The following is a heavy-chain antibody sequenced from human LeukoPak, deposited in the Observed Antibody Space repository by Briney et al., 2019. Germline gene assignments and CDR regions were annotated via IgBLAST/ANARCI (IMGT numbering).Heavy chain of an antibody. CDR1: GFTFSSYS. CDR3: ARARSALGHFDY. CDR2: ISSSSSYI. D-gene: IGHD3-16*01. J-gene: IGHJ4*02. Sequence: GGSLRLSCAASGFTFSSYSMNWVRQAPGKGLEWVSSISSSSSYIYYADSVKGRFTISRDNAKNSLYLQMNSLRAEDTAVYYCARARSALGHFDYWGQGTLVTVSS. V-gene: IGHV3-21*01.